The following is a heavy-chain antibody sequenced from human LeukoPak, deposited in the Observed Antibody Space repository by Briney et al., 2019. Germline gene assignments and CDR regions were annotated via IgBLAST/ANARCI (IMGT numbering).Heavy chain of an antibody. CDR1: GFTFSSYA. J-gene: IGHJ4*02. V-gene: IGHV3-23*01. Sequence: GGSLRLSCAASGFTFSSYAMSWVRQAPGKGLEWVSAISGSGGSTYYADSVKGRFTISRDNSKNTLYLQMNSLRAEDTAVYYCARVEWFGELYNDYWGQGTLVTVSS. D-gene: IGHD3-10*01. CDR2: ISGSGGST. CDR3: ARVEWFGELYNDY.